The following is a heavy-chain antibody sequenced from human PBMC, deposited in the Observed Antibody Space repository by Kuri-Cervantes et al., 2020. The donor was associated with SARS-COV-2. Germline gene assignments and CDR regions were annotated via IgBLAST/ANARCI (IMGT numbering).Heavy chain of an antibody. CDR3: ARVEQLVPYFDY. D-gene: IGHD6-6*01. CDR2: INHSGST. CDR1: GYSISSGYY. V-gene: IGHV4-38-2*01. J-gene: IGHJ4*02. Sequence: SQTLSLTCAVSGYSISSGYYWGWIRQPPGKGLEWIGEINHSGSTNYNPSLKSRVTISVDTSKNQFSPQLNSVTPEDTAVYYCARVEQLVPYFDYWGQGTLVTVSS.